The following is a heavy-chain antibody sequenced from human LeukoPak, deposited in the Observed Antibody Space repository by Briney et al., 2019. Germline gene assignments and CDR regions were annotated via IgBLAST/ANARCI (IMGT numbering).Heavy chain of an antibody. J-gene: IGHJ6*03. Sequence: ASVKVSCKASGYTYTSYGISWVRQAPGHGLEWMGWISAYNGNTNYAQKLQCRVTMATDTSASTAYMEVRSLRSDDTAVYYCARQGCSSTSCYYYYYYVDVWGKGTTVTVSS. CDR3: ARQGCSSTSCYYYYYYVDV. D-gene: IGHD2-2*01. V-gene: IGHV1-18*01. CDR1: GYTYTSYG. CDR2: ISAYNGNT.